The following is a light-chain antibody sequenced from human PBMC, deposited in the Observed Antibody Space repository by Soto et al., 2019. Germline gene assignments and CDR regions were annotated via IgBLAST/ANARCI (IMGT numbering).Light chain of an antibody. CDR2: DVT. V-gene: IGLV2-14*03. CDR1: SSDIGGYNY. J-gene: IGLJ3*02. CDR3: TSYTATSTLGV. Sequence: QSALTQPASVSGSPGQSITISCTGTSSDIGGYNYVSWYQQHPGKAPKLILFDVTYRPSGVSNRFAGSKSGNTASLTISGLQAEDEADYYCTSYTATSTLGVFGGGTKLTVL.